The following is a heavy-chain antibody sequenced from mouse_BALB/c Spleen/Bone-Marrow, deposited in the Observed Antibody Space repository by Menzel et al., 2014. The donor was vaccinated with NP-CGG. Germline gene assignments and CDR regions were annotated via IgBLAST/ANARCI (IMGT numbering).Heavy chain of an antibody. CDR3: ARHRYYFDN. J-gene: IGHJ2*01. CDR2: ISSGGGST. V-gene: IGHV5-12-1*01. Sequence: EVMLVESGGGLVKPGGSLKLSCAASGFAFSSYDMSWVRQTPEKRLEWVAYISSGGGSTYYPDTVKGRFTISRDNAKNTLYLQMSSLKSEDTAMYNSARHRYYFDNWGQDTPLTLSS. CDR1: GFAFSSYD.